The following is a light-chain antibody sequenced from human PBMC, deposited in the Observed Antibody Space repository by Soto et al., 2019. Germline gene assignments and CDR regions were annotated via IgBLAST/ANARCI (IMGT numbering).Light chain of an antibody. CDR1: QTINSDY. V-gene: IGKV3-20*01. J-gene: IGKJ4*02. Sequence: EIVLTQSPGTLSLSPGETATLSCRASQTINSDYLAWYQQKPGQAPRLLIYGASNMATDIPDRFSGSGSWTDFALTISRLEPKDVSVSYCQQYASLPLTFGGGTKLEIK. CDR2: GAS. CDR3: QQYASLPLT.